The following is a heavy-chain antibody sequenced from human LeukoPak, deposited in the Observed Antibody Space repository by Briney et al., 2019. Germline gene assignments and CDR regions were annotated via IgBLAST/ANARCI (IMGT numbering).Heavy chain of an antibody. D-gene: IGHD5-12*01. J-gene: IGHJ4*02. V-gene: IGHV4-34*01. CDR3: ASGLRPLTY. CDR1: GGSFSGYY. CDR2: INHSGST. Sequence: SETLSLTCAVYGGSFSGYYWSWIRQPPGKGLEWIGEINHSGSTNYNPSLKSRVTISVDTSKNQFSLKLNSVTAADTAVYYCASGLRPLTYWGQGTLVTVSS.